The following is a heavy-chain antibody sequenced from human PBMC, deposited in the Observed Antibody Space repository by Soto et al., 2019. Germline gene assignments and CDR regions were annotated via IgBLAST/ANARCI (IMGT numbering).Heavy chain of an antibody. V-gene: IGHV4-34*01. D-gene: IGHD3-10*01. J-gene: IGHJ4*02. CDR2: INHSGST. Sequence: SETLSLTCAVYGGSFSGYYWSWIRQPPGKGLEWIGEINHSGSTNYNPSLKSRVTISVDTSKNQFSLKLSSVTAADTAVYYCARGGTLPRDRVWFGEFKKKYFDFWCQGTLLSVSS. CDR1: GGSFSGYY. CDR3: ARGGTLPRDRVWFGEFKKKYFDF.